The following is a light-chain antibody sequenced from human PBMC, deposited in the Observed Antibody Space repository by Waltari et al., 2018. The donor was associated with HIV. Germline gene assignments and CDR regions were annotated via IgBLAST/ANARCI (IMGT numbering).Light chain of an antibody. CDR1: SSDVDYYNY. J-gene: IGLJ3*02. CDR2: DVT. Sequence: QSALTQPASVSGSPGQSITIPCTGISSDVDYYNYDCWYQQTPDKSPKLMIYDVTHRPSGVSNRFSGSKSGNTASLTISGLQAEDEADYYCSSYTSSSWVFGGGTKLTVL. V-gene: IGLV2-14*03. CDR3: SSYTSSSWV.